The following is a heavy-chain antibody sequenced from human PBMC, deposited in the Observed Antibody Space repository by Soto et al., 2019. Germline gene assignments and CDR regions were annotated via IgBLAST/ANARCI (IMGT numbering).Heavy chain of an antibody. CDR2: ISYDGSNK. Sequence: PXGCLRRAFPASRFTLSSYSMHWVCQAPGKGLEWVAVISYDGSNKYYAESVKGRFTISRDNSKNTLYLKMNSLRAEDTAVYYCATYRRDGYNGFDYWGQGTLVTVSS. D-gene: IGHD5-12*01. V-gene: IGHV3-30*03. CDR3: ATYRRDGYNGFDY. J-gene: IGHJ4*02. CDR1: RFTLSSYS.